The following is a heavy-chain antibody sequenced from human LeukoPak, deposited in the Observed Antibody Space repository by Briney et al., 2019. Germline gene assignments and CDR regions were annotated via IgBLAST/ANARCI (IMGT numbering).Heavy chain of an antibody. J-gene: IGHJ6*04. D-gene: IGHD3-22*01. CDR3: ARGGGGYYEDV. CDR1: GGSFSGYY. V-gene: IGHV4-34*01. Sequence: SETLSLTCAVYGGSFSGYYWSWIRQPPGKGLEWIGEINHSGSTNYNPSLKSRVTISVDTSKNQFSLKLSSVTAADTAVYYCARGGGGYYEDVWGKGTTVTISS. CDR2: INHSGST.